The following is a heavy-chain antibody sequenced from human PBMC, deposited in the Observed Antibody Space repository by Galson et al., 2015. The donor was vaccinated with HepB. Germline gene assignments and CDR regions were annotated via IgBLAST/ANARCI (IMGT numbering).Heavy chain of an antibody. V-gene: IGHV1-18*04. Sequence: SVKVSCKASGYTFTSYGISWVRQAPGQGLEWMGWISAYNGNTNYAQKLQGRVTMTTDTSASTAYMELRSLRSDDTAVYYCARGAKGSGYFFPIDYWGQGTLVTVSS. CDR1: GYTFTSYG. D-gene: IGHD3-22*01. CDR3: ARGAKGSGYFFPIDY. J-gene: IGHJ4*02. CDR2: ISAYNGNT.